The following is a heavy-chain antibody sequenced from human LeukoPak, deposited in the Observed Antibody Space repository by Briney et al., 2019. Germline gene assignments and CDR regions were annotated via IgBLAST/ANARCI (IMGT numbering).Heavy chain of an antibody. CDR1: GFTFSRYW. CDR3: ARDWLAGNPYHAFDL. Sequence: GGSLRLPCAASGFTFSRYWMSWVRQAPGKGLECVANIKEDGSEKYYVDSVKGRFTISRGNAKNSLYLQMNSLRAEDTAVYYCARDWLAGNPYHAFDLWGKGTMVTVSS. V-gene: IGHV3-7*01. J-gene: IGHJ3*01. D-gene: IGHD3-22*01. CDR2: IKEDGSEK.